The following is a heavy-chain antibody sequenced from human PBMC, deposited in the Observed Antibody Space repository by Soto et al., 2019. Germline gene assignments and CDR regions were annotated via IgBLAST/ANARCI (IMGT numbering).Heavy chain of an antibody. V-gene: IGHV1-69*13. CDR1: GGTFSSYA. CDR3: ARADYYGSGSYYNGEVFDY. Sequence: SVKVSCKASGGTFSSYAISWVRQAPGQGLEWMGGIIPIFGTANYAQKFQGRVTITADESTSTAYMELSSLRSEDTAVYYCARADYYGSGSYYNGEVFDYWGQGTLVTVSS. D-gene: IGHD3-10*01. J-gene: IGHJ4*02. CDR2: IIPIFGTA.